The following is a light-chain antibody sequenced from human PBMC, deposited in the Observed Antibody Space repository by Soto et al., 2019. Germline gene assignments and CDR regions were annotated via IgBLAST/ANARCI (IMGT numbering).Light chain of an antibody. CDR2: ATS. V-gene: IGKV3-15*01. CDR1: QSVSSN. Sequence: EILMTQSPATLSVSPGERATLSCRASQSVSSNLAWYQQKPGQAPRLLIYATSTRATGIPDRFSGSGSGTEYSLTISSLQSEDFAVYHCQQYDNKPPITIGQGTRLEIK. J-gene: IGKJ5*01. CDR3: QQYDNKPPIT.